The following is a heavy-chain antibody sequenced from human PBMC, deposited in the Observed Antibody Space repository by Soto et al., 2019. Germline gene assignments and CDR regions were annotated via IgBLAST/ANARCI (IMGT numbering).Heavy chain of an antibody. CDR1: GFTVSTYW. Sequence: VQLVESGGGLVQPGGSLRLSCAASGFTVSTYWMHWVRQDPGKGLMWVSRISPDGSTTTYADPVRGRFTIPRDTAENTLYLQMNSLRVEATAVYYCAKDRVPYSDYGRYFDLWGRGTLVTVSS. V-gene: IGHV3-74*01. D-gene: IGHD4-17*01. CDR3: AKDRVPYSDYGRYFDL. CDR2: ISPDGSTT. J-gene: IGHJ2*01.